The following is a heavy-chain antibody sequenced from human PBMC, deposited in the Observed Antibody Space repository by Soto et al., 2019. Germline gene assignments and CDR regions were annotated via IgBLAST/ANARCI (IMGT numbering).Heavy chain of an antibody. V-gene: IGHV3-23*01. CDR3: AKDLSHGYRHPGNYYYYRMDV. J-gene: IGHJ6*02. D-gene: IGHD6-25*01. CDR1: GFTFSSYA. Sequence: GGSVRRSCAASGFTFSSYAMSCVRQAPGKGLEWFSAISGSGGSTYYADSVKGRFTISRDNSKNTLYLQMNSLRAEDTAVYYCAKDLSHGYRHPGNYYYYRMDVWAQGTTVTVSS. CDR2: ISGSGGST.